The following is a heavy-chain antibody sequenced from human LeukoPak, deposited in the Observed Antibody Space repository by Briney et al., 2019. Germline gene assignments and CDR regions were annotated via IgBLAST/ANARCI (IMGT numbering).Heavy chain of an antibody. V-gene: IGHV3-23*01. Sequence: GGSLRLSCAASGFTFSSYAMSWVRQAPGKGLEWVSAISGSGGGTYYADSVRGRFTISRDNSKNTLYLQMNSLRAEDTAVYYCAKAPDPSPGVSDYWGQGTLVTVSS. D-gene: IGHD7-27*01. CDR3: AKAPDPSPGVSDY. CDR1: GFTFSSYA. J-gene: IGHJ4*02. CDR2: ISGSGGGT.